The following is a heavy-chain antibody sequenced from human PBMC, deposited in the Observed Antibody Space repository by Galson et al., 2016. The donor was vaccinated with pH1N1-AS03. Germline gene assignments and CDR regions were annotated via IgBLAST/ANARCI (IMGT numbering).Heavy chain of an antibody. V-gene: IGHV5-51*03. Sequence: QSGAEVTKPGESLKIPCKGSGYRFTNYWIGWVRQMPGKGLEWMGIIYPGNSDSRYSKSFQGQVTISADTSISTVYLQWSSLQASDTAMYYCARPRLNYFDNWGQGTLVTVSS. J-gene: IGHJ4*02. CDR3: ARPRLNYFDN. D-gene: IGHD3-16*01. CDR1: GYRFTNYW. CDR2: IYPGNSDS.